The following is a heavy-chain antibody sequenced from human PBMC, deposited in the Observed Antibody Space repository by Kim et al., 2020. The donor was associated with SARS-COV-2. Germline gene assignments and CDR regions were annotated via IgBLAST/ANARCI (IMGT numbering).Heavy chain of an antibody. Sequence: SVKVSCKASGYTFTSYGISWVRQAPGQGLEWMGWISAYNGNTNYAQKLQGRVTMTTDTSTSTAYMELRSLRSDDTAVYYCARDVAKRDYDYVWGSSVGMDVWGQGTTVTVSS. D-gene: IGHD3-16*01. CDR2: ISAYNGNT. CDR3: ARDVAKRDYDYVWGSSVGMDV. J-gene: IGHJ6*02. CDR1: GYTFTSYG. V-gene: IGHV1-18*01.